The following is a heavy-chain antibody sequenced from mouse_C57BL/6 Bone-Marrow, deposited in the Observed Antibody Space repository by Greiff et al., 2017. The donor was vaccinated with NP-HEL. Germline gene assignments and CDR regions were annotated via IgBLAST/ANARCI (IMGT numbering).Heavy chain of an antibody. Sequence: EVQRVESGGGLVQPKGSLKLSCAASGFSFTTYAMNWVRQAPGKGLEWVARIRSKSNNYATYYADSLKDRFTISRADSESMLYLQMNNWKTEDTAMYYCVRQSYDGYYLDYWGQGTTLTASS. V-gene: IGHV10-1*01. CDR1: GFSFTTYA. D-gene: IGHD2-3*01. J-gene: IGHJ2*01. CDR2: IRSKSNNYAT. CDR3: VRQSYDGYYLDY.